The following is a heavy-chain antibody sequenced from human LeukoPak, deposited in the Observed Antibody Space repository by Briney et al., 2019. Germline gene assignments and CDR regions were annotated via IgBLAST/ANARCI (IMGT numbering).Heavy chain of an antibody. CDR2: MSGCGGST. D-gene: IGHD4-17*01. J-gene: IGHJ3*02. Sequence: GGSLRLSCAVSGFTFSSYAMSWGRHAPREGMGWVSAMSGCGGSTYYADSVKGRLTITRDNSKNTLYLQMNSLRAEDTAVYYCAIVSLDYGDYVWGAFDIWGQGTMVTVSS. V-gene: IGHV3-23*01. CDR1: GFTFSSYA. CDR3: AIVSLDYGDYVWGAFDI.